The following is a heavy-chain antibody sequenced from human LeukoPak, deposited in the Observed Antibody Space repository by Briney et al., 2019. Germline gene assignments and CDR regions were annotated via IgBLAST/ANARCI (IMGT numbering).Heavy chain of an antibody. CDR2: ISYDGSTK. CDR1: GFAFSTSG. CDR3: TKDLQAAAAPSGY. V-gene: IGHV3-30*18. Sequence: PGGSLRLSCAASGFAFSTSGMHWVRQAPGKGLEWVAVISYDGSTKYYADSVKGRFIIPRDNSKNTLYLQMNSLRAEDTAVYYCTKDLQAAAAPSGYWGQGTLVTVSS. D-gene: IGHD6-13*01. J-gene: IGHJ4*02.